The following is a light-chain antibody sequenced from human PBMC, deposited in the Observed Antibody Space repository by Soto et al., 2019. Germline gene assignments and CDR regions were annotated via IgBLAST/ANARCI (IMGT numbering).Light chain of an antibody. CDR1: QSVSSK. J-gene: IGKJ4*01. V-gene: IGKV3-15*01. CDR2: GAS. CDR3: QQRGNWPLT. Sequence: EIVMTQSPATLSVSPGERATLSCRASQSVSSKLAWFQQKPGQAPSLLIYGASTRATGISARFSGSGSGTDFTLTISSLEPEDFAIYYCQQRGNWPLTFGGGTKVDIK.